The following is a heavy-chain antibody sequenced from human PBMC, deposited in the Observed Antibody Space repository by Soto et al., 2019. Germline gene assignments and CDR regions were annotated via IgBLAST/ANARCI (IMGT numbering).Heavy chain of an antibody. V-gene: IGHV4-31*03. CDR1: GGSIGSGGYW. CDR3: ARGTLV. CDR2: VSYTGNT. J-gene: IGHJ4*02. Sequence: QVQLQESGPGLMQPSQTLSLTCTVSGGSIGSGGYWWSWIRQHPGRGLEWIGFVSYTGNTQHNPALKSRVNISVDTTTKQFSLKLSSVTAVDTAVYYCARGTLVWVQGTLVTVSS. D-gene: IGHD2-2*01.